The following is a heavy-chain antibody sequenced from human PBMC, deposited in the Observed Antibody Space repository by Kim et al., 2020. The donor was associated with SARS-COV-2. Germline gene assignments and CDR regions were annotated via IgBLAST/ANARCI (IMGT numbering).Heavy chain of an antibody. D-gene: IGHD3-3*01. CDR1: GGSISSSCIY. CDR3: ASTGGVDLDLYDYYYYMDV. V-gene: IGHV4-39*01. Sequence: SETLSLTCTVSGGSISSSCIYWGWIRQPTGKGLEWIGSIYYSGSTYYNPFLKSRATISVDTSKNQFSLKLSPVTAADTAGYYCASTGGVDLDLYDYYYYMDVWGKGTTVTVSS. J-gene: IGHJ6*03. CDR2: IYYSGST.